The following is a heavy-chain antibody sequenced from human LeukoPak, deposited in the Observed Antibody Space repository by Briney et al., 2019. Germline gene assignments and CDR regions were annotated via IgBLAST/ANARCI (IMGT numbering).Heavy chain of an antibody. CDR1: EYSFTSYW. D-gene: IGHD2-15*01. Sequence: GASLRISCKGSEYSFTSYWIGWVRQMLEKGLGWMGIISPGDSANSYHPSFQAQVTISAAKPISTTYLRWSSLKAADTAMYYCARQDYGRYCSGGSCPGAFDIWGQGTMVTVSS. CDR3: ARQDYGRYCSGGSCPGAFDI. V-gene: IGHV5-51*01. J-gene: IGHJ3*02. CDR2: ISPGDSAN.